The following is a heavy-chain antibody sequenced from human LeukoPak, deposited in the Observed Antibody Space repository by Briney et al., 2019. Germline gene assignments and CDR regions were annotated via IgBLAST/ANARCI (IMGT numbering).Heavy chain of an antibody. CDR3: AREFGYCSSTSCLYFDY. J-gene: IGHJ4*02. CDR1: GGSTISYY. V-gene: IGHV4-59*01. Sequence: PSETLSLTCTVSGGSTISYYSSWIRQPPGKGLWWIGHIYYSGGTNYNPSLLCRATISVDTSKKQFSLKLSSVTAAHTAVYYCAREFGYCSSTSCLYFDYWGQGTLVTVSS. D-gene: IGHD2-2*03. CDR2: IYYSGGT.